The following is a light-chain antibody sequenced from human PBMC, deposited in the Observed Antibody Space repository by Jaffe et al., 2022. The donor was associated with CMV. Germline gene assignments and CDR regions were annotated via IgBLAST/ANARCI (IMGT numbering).Light chain of an antibody. CDR3: QAWDSSNVV. CDR2: QDT. CDR1: NLGDKY. Sequence: SYELTQPPSVSVSPGQTASITCSGDNLGDKYVCWYQQKPGQSPVMLIYQDTKRPSGIPERFSGSNTGNTATLTISGTQPIDEADYYCQAWDSSNVVFGGGTKLTGL. J-gene: IGLJ3*02. V-gene: IGLV3-1*01.